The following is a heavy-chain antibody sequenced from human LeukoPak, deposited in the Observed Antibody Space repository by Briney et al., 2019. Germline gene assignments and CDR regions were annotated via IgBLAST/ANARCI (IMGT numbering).Heavy chain of an antibody. CDR2: IKQDGSEK. Sequence: PGGSLRLSCAASGFTFSSYWMSWVRQAPGKGLEWVAHIKQDGSEKYYVDSVKGRFTISRDNAKNSLYLQMNSLRAEDTAVYYCARSRSIDGSSSWEFDYWGQGTLVTVSS. CDR3: ARSRSIDGSSSWEFDY. V-gene: IGHV3-7*01. CDR1: GFTFSSYW. D-gene: IGHD6-13*01. J-gene: IGHJ4*02.